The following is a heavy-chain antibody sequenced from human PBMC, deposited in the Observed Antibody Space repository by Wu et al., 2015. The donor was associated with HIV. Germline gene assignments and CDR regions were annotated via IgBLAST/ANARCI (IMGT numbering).Heavy chain of an antibody. CDR2: INPKSGDT. J-gene: IGHJ3*01. Sequence: QVQLVQSGAEVKKPGASVKVSCKASGYTFTGYYMHWVRQAPGQGLEWMGWINPKSGDTNYAQKFQGRVTMTRDTSISTVYMELSRLRSDDTAVYYCFVYFRYQLPDTNDTFDVWAKGQWSPSLQ. D-gene: IGHD2-2*01. V-gene: IGHV1-2*02. CDR1: GYTFTGYY. CDR3: FVYFRYQLPDTNDTFDV.